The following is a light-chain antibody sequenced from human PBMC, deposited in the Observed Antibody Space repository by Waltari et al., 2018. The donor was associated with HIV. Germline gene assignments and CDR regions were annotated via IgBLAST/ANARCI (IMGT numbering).Light chain of an antibody. J-gene: IGKJ1*01. CDR2: GTS. V-gene: IGKV3-20*01. CDR3: QQYGTSVGT. Sequence: EIVLTQSPGTLSLSPGARATLSCRASQRISSTSLAWYQLKPGQAPRLLIYGTSSRATGIPDRFGGSGSGTDFTLIIRRLEPEDIAVYYCQQYGTSVGTFGQGTKVEIK. CDR1: QRISSTS.